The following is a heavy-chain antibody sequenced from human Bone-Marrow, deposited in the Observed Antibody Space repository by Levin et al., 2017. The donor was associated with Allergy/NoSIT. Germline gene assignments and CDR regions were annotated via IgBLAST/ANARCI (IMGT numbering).Heavy chain of an antibody. Sequence: ASVKVSCKASGYTFTSYGISWVRQAPGQGLEWMGWISAYNGNTNYAQKLQGRVTMTTDTSTSTAYMELRSLRSDDTAVYYCAREAPGAATLVTNWFDPWGQGTLVTVSS. CDR2: ISAYNGNT. CDR1: GYTFTSYG. J-gene: IGHJ5*02. D-gene: IGHD2-15*01. V-gene: IGHV1-18*01. CDR3: AREAPGAATLVTNWFDP.